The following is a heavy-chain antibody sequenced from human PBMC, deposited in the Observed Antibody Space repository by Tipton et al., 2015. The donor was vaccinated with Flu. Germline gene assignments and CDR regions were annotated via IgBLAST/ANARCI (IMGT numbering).Heavy chain of an antibody. Sequence: TLSLTCTVSGDSISSSSFYWGWIRQPPGKGLEWIGSIYYSGSTYYNPSLKSRVTISVDTSKNQFSLKLSSVTAADTAVYYCAREGVAAAGRGWAFDIWGQGTMVTVSS. J-gene: IGHJ3*02. CDR1: GDSISSSSFY. CDR2: IYYSGST. D-gene: IGHD6-13*01. V-gene: IGHV4-39*07. CDR3: AREGVAAAGRGWAFDI.